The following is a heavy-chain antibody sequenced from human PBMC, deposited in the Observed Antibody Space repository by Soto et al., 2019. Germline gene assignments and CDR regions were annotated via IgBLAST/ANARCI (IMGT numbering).Heavy chain of an antibody. D-gene: IGHD4-17*01. J-gene: IGHJ4*02. CDR2: ISASGDGT. CDR1: GFTFSSYA. V-gene: IGHV3-23*01. CDR3: ARTTATKRRDY. Sequence: EVQLLESGGGLVQPGGSLRLSCAASGFTFSSYAMSWVRQAPGKGLEYVSSISASGDGTYFADSVKGRFTISRDNSKNTRYLQMNSLRVEDTAVYYCARTTATKRRDYWGQGTLVTVSS.